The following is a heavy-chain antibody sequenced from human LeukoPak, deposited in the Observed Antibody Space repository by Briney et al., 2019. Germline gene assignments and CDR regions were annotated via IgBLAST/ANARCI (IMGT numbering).Heavy chain of an antibody. CDR2: IYSGGST. D-gene: IGHD3-16*01. J-gene: IGHJ4*02. V-gene: IGHV3-66*01. Sequence: GGSLRLSCAASGFAVSSNYMSWVRQAPGKGLEWVSVIYSGGSTYYADSVKGRFTISRDNSKNTLYLQMNSLRAEDTAVYYCAREGGANTRTDYWGQGTLVTVSS. CDR3: AREGGANTRTDY. CDR1: GFAVSSNY.